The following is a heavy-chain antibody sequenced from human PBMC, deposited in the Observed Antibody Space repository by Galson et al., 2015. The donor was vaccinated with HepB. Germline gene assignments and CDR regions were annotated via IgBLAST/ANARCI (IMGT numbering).Heavy chain of an antibody. CDR3: ARDIVVVPAGFYYGMDV. CDR2: INPSGGST. V-gene: IGHV1-46*01. J-gene: IGHJ6*02. Sequence: SVKVSCKASGYTFTSYYMHWVRQAPGQGLEWMGIINPSGGSTSYAQKFQGRVTMTRDASTSTVYMELSSLRSEDTAVYYCARDIVVVPAGFYYGMDVWGQGTTVTVSS. D-gene: IGHD2-2*01. CDR1: GYTFTSYY.